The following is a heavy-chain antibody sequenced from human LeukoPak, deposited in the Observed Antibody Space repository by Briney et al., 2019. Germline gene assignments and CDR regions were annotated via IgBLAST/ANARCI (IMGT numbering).Heavy chain of an antibody. V-gene: IGHV3-15*01. Sequence: GGSLRLSCAASGISFTNYAMSWVRQAPGKGLEWVGRIKSKTDGGTTDYAAPVKGRFTISRDDSKNTLYLQMNSLKTEDTAVYYCTTSSSSGYWGQGTLVTVSS. CDR3: TTSSSSGY. CDR1: GISFTNYA. D-gene: IGHD6-6*01. J-gene: IGHJ4*02. CDR2: IKSKTDGGTT.